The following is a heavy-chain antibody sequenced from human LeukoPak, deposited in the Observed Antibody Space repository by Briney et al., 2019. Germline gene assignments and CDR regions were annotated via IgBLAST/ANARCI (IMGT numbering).Heavy chain of an antibody. CDR2: ISWNSGSI. J-gene: IGHJ4*02. CDR1: GFTFDDYA. Sequence: PGGSLRLSCAASGFTFDDYAMHWVRQAPGKGLEWVSGISWNSGSIGYADSVKGRFTISRDNAKNSLYLQMNSLRAEDTALYYCAKSRSGVASGFDYWGQGTLVTVSS. CDR3: AKSRSGVASGFDY. D-gene: IGHD2-15*01. V-gene: IGHV3-9*01.